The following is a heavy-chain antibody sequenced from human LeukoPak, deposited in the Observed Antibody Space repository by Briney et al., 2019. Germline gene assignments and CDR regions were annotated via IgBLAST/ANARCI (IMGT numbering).Heavy chain of an antibody. Sequence: PGGSLRLSCAASGFSFSRYSMNWVRQAPGKGLEWVSYIGSITDGITHYAESVKGRFTISRDNAKNSLYLQMNSLRAEDTAVYYCAIPPLSGTGSSRPPEGVDAWGQGTTVTVSS. CDR2: IGSITDGIT. V-gene: IGHV3-48*04. D-gene: IGHD3-10*01. CDR1: GFSFSRYS. CDR3: AIPPLSGTGSSRPPEGVDA. J-gene: IGHJ6*02.